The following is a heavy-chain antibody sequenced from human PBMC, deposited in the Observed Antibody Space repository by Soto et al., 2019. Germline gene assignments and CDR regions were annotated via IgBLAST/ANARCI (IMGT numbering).Heavy chain of an antibody. CDR3: ARTLFHCDSSVHCPFDR. V-gene: IGHV1-69*01. CDR2: TIPIFATT. CDR1: TGTFTSYG. J-gene: IGHJ5*02. D-gene: IGHD2-21*01. Sequence: HLVQSGPEVKKPGSSVKVSCKISTGTFTSYGINWVRQVPGQGLEWMGATIPIFATTNYAQKFQDRVTFTADDTTCTSYVEWRSLPSVASAMYYCARTLFHCDSSVHCPFDRWSEGTL.